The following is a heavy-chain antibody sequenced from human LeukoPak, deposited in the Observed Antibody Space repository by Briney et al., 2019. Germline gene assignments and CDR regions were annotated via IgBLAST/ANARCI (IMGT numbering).Heavy chain of an antibody. Sequence: SETLSLTCTVSGGSISSYYWSWIRQPPGKGLEWIGYIYYSGSTNYNPSLKSRVTISVDTSKNQFSLKLSSVTAADTAVYYCAREGTTTTVIQTDASDIWGQGTMVTVSS. D-gene: IGHD4-17*01. J-gene: IGHJ3*02. V-gene: IGHV4-59*12. CDR1: GGSISSYY. CDR2: IYYSGST. CDR3: AREGTTTTVIQTDASDI.